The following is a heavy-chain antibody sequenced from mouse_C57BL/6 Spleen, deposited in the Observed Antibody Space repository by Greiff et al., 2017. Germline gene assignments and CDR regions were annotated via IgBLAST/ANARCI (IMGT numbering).Heavy chain of an antibody. CDR2: FYPGDGDP. CDR1: GYAFRSSW. CDR3: ARYEDYYDNAFDY. J-gene: IGHJ2*01. D-gene: IGHD2-4*01. Sequence: QVQLQQSGPELVKPGASVKISCKAFGYAFRSSWLNWVKQRPGRGLEWIGRFYPGDGDPNYTGKFKGKATLTADKSSSKAYMQLSSLTSEDSAVYFCARYEDYYDNAFDYWGQGTTRTVSA. V-gene: IGHV1-82*01.